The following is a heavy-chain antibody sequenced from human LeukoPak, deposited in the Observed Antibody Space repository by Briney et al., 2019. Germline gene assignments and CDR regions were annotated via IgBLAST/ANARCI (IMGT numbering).Heavy chain of an antibody. Sequence: SETLSLTRTVSGGSVSSGSYYWSWIRQPPGKGLEWIGYIYYSGSTNYNPSLKSRVTISVDTSKNQFSLKLSSVTAADTAVYYCARVRQLILDYWGQGTLVTVSS. CDR2: IYYSGST. CDR3: ARVRQLILDY. J-gene: IGHJ4*02. CDR1: GGSVSSGSYY. V-gene: IGHV4-61*01. D-gene: IGHD6-13*01.